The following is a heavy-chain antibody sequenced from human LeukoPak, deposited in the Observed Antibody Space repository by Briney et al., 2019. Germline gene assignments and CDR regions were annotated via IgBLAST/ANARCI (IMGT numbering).Heavy chain of an antibody. CDR1: GGSISSGDYY. V-gene: IGHV4-61*02. CDR2: IYTSGST. Sequence: SQTLSLTCTVSGGSISSGDYYWSWIRQPAGKGLEWIGRIYTSGSTNYNPSLKSRVTISVDTSKNQFSLKLSSVTAADTAVYYCARVVDYVWGSYRYGPSEYYYYYMDVWGKGTTVTVSS. CDR3: ARVVDYVWGSYRYGPSEYYYYYMDV. J-gene: IGHJ6*03. D-gene: IGHD3-16*02.